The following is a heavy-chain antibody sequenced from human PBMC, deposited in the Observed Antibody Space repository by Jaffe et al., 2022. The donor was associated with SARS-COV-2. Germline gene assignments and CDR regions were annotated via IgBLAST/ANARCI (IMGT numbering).Heavy chain of an antibody. CDR1: GFTFSSYA. CDR2: ISYDGSNK. D-gene: IGHD1-26*01. V-gene: IGHV3-30-3*01. CDR3: AREGRWELLNAFDI. J-gene: IGHJ3*02. Sequence: QVQLVESGGGVVQPGRSLRLSCAASGFTFSSYAMHWVRQAPGKGLEWVAVISYDGSNKYYADSVKGRFTISRDNSKNTLYLQMNSLRAEDTAVYYCAREGRWELLNAFDIWGQGTMVTVSS.